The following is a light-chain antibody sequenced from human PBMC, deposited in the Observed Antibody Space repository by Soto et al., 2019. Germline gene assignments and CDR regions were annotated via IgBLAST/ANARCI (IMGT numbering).Light chain of an antibody. J-gene: IGLJ1*01. CDR3: QSYDSSLSGFSV. V-gene: IGLV1-40*01. CDR2: GNT. Sequence: QSALTQPPSVSGAPGQRVTISCTGSSSNIGAHYDVHWYQQLPGTAPKLLIYGNTNRPSGVPDRFSGSKSGTSASLAITGLQAEDEADYYCQSYDSSLSGFSVFGTGTKLTVL. CDR1: SSNIGAHYD.